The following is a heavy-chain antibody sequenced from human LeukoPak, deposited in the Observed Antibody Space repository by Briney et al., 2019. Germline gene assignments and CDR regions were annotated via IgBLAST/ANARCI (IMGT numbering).Heavy chain of an antibody. CDR3: ARDHPRIAVAVQH. D-gene: IGHD6-19*01. J-gene: IGHJ1*01. CDR1: GFTFSSYA. V-gene: IGHV3-30*04. Sequence: GRSLRLSCAASGFTFSSYAMHWVRQAPGKGLEWVAVISYDGSNKYYADSVKGRFTISRDNSKNTLYLQMNSLRAEDTAVYYCARDHPRIAVAVQHWGQGTLVTVSS. CDR2: ISYDGSNK.